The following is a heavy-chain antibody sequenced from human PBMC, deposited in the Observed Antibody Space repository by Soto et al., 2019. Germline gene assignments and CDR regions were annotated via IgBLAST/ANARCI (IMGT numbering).Heavy chain of an antibody. V-gene: IGHV3-30*18. CDR3: AKDLLSGYRNYYFDY. D-gene: IGHD3-3*01. CDR2: ISYDGSNK. CDR1: GFTFSSYG. Sequence: GGSLRLSCAASGFTFSSYGMHWVRQAPGKGLEWVAVISYDGSNKYYADSVKGRFTISRDNFKNTLYLQMNSLRAEDTAVYYCAKDLLSGYRNYYFDYWGQGTLVTVSS. J-gene: IGHJ4*02.